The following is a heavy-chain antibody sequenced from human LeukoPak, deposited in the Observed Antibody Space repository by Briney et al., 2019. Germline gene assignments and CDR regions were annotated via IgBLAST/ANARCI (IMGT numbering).Heavy chain of an antibody. CDR2: TYYRSKWYN. J-gene: IGHJ5*02. Sequence: SQTLSLTCAISGDSVSSNSAAWNWIRQSPSRGLEWLGRTYYRSKWYNDYAVSVKSRITINPDTSKNQFSLQLNSVTPEDTAVYYCAREMREITMIVVGNWFDPWGQGTLVTVSS. V-gene: IGHV6-1*01. D-gene: IGHD3-22*01. CDR3: AREMREITMIVVGNWFDP. CDR1: GDSVSSNSAA.